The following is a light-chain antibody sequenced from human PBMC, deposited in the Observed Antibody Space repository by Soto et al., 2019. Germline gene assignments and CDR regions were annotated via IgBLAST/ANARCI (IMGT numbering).Light chain of an antibody. Sequence: QSALTQPRSVSGSPGQSVTISCTGTSSDVGGYNYVSWYQQHPGKSTNLIIYDASKRPASVPHRFSGSKAANTASLTISGLQAEDEADYYCCSYAGSYTFVFGTGTKGTVL. J-gene: IGLJ1*01. CDR2: DAS. V-gene: IGLV2-11*01. CDR1: SSDVGGYNY. CDR3: CSYAGSYTFV.